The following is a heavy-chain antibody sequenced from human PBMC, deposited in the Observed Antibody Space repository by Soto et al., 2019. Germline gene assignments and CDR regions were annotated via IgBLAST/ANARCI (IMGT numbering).Heavy chain of an antibody. Sequence: QVQLQESGPGLVKPSETLSLTCTVSGGSISSYYWSWIRQPPGKGLEWIGYIYYSGSTNYNPSLKSRGTIAVDTSKNQCALKRSSVTAADTAVDYCARGGGGYCSSTSCYGEIDYWGQGTLVTVSS. CDR1: GGSISSYY. CDR2: IYYSGST. D-gene: IGHD2-2*01. CDR3: ARGGGGYCSSTSCYGEIDY. J-gene: IGHJ4*02. V-gene: IGHV4-59*01.